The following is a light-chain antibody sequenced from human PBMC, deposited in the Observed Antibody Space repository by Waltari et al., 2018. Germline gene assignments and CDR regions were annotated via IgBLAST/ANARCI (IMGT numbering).Light chain of an antibody. J-gene: IGKJ1*01. CDR3: QHYISSPWT. Sequence: DIQMTQFPSTLSASVGDTVTITCRASETIVSWLAWYQQKPGKAPRLLIHTTSNLATGVPSMFSGRGSGTQFTLTIGSLQPDDVATYYCQHYISSPWTFGQGTKVEIK. CDR1: ETIVSW. V-gene: IGKV1-5*03. CDR2: TTS.